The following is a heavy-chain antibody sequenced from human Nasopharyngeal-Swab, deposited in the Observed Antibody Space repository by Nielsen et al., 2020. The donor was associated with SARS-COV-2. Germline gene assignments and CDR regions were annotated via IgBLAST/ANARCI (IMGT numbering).Heavy chain of an antibody. CDR3: ASQSYNWNDGHYYYNYYMVV. D-gene: IGHD1-1*01. CDR2: ISSSSSII. V-gene: IGHV3-48*04. Sequence: GCQAPGKGLEWVSSISSSSSIIDYADSVKGRFTISRDNAKKSLYLQMNSLRAEDTAVYYCASQSYNWNDGHYYYNYYMVVWGKGTTVTVSS. J-gene: IGHJ6*03.